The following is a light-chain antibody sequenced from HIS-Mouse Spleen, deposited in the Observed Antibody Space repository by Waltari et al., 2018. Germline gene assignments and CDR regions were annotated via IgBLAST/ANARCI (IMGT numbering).Light chain of an antibody. Sequence: QSALTQPRSVSGSPGQSVTISCTGTSSDVGGYNYLSWYQQHPGKPPKLMIYDVSKRPSGVPDRFSGSKSGNTASLTISGLQAEDEADYYCCSYAGSYTVFGGGTKLTVL. CDR3: CSYAGSYTV. CDR1: SSDVGGYNY. CDR2: DVS. J-gene: IGLJ2*01. V-gene: IGLV2-11*01.